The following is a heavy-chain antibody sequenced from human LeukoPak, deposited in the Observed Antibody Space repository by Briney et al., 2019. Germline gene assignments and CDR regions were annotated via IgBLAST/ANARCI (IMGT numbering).Heavy chain of an antibody. D-gene: IGHD2-15*01. CDR3: SRVGVASNTDY. CDR1: GFTFSTYA. Sequence: GGSLRLSCAASGFTFSTYAMSWVRQAPERGLEWVSSTSNSGAITYYADFVKGRFTTPRDNSKNTLYLQMNSLRDEDTVVYYFSRVGVASNTDYWGQGTLVAVSS. V-gene: IGHV3-23*01. J-gene: IGHJ4*02. CDR2: TSNSGAIT.